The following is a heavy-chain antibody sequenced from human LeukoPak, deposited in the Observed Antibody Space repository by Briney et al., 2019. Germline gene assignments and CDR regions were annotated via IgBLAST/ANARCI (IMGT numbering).Heavy chain of an antibody. CDR1: GFTFSSYA. J-gene: IGHJ6*02. D-gene: IGHD4-17*01. CDR2: ISGSGGST. CDR3: AREKTTVTTPEQNYYYYGMDV. V-gene: IGHV3-23*01. Sequence: PGGSLRLSCAASGFTFSSYAMSWVRQAPGKGLEWVSAISGSGGSTYYADSVKGRFTISRDNSKNTLYLQMNSLRAEDTAVYYCAREKTTVTTPEQNYYYYGMDVWGQGTTVTVPS.